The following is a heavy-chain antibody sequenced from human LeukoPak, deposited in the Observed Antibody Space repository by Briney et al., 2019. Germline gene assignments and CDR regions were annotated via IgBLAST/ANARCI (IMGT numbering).Heavy chain of an antibody. CDR3: ARDSLRWLRYYGMDV. CDR1: GFTFSSYA. Sequence: GGSLRLSCAASGFTFSSYAMSWVRQAPGKGLEWVSTISGSGTTTYYAGSVKGRFTISRDNSKNTLYLQMNSLRAEDTAVYYCARDSLRWLRYYGMDVWGQGTTVTVSS. J-gene: IGHJ6*02. V-gene: IGHV3-23*01. D-gene: IGHD3-22*01. CDR2: ISGSGTTT.